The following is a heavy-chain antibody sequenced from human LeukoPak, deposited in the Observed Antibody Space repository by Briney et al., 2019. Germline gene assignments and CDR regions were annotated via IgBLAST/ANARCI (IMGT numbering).Heavy chain of an antibody. CDR3: ARLPYYYDSSGYYYFSFDY. D-gene: IGHD3-22*01. Sequence: SETLSLTCAVYGGSFSGYYWSWIRQPPGKGLEWIGEINHSGSTNYNPSLKSRVTISVDTSKNQFSLKLSSVTAADTAMYYCARLPYYYDSSGYYYFSFDYWGQGTLVTVSS. CDR1: GGSFSGYY. J-gene: IGHJ4*02. CDR2: INHSGST. V-gene: IGHV4-34*01.